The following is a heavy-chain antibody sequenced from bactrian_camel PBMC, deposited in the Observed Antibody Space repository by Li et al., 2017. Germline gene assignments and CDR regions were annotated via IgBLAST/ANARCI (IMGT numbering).Heavy chain of an antibody. Sequence: HVQLVESGGGSVQAGGSLRLSCAASASASSTNCIGWFRQAPGKEREGLAAVWLLQSRPYYADSVKGRFTISHDSAKNTVYLQMNSLKPEDTAMYYCAADSRERGWRTLGAPLLYSGQGTQVTVS. CDR3: AADSRERGWRTLGAPLLY. CDR2: VWLLQSRP. D-gene: IGHD1*01. CDR1: ASASSTNC. J-gene: IGHJ4*01. V-gene: IGHV3S63*01.